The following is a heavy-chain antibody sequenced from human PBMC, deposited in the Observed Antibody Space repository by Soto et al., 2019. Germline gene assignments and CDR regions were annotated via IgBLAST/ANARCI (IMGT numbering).Heavy chain of an antibody. Sequence: PGGSLRLSCAASGFTFSDYYMTWIRQAPGKGLEWVSYITSSGSTIYYADSVKGRFAVSRDNTKNSLYLQMNSLRAEDTAVYYCARAQWVMDCWGQGTLVTVSS. D-gene: IGHD1-26*01. J-gene: IGHJ4*02. V-gene: IGHV3-11*01. CDR2: ITSSGSTI. CDR3: ARAQWVMDC. CDR1: GFTFSDYY.